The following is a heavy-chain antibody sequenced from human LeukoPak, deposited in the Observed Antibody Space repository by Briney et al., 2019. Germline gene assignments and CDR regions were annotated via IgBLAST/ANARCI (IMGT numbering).Heavy chain of an antibody. CDR2: TRNKANDYTT. CDR3: AGSDSSGYFYR. J-gene: IGHJ4*02. CDR1: GFTFSDHY. V-gene: IGHV3-72*01. Sequence: GGSLRLSCAASGFTFSDHYVDWVRQAPGKGLEWVGRTRNKANDYTTEYAASVRGRFTISRHDSENSLYLQMNSLKIEDTAVYYCAGSDSSGYFYRWGQGTLVTVSS. D-gene: IGHD3-22*01.